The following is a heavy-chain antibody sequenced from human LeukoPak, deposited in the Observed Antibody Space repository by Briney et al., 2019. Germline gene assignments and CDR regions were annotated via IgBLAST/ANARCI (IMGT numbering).Heavy chain of an antibody. CDR2: INWNGGST. D-gene: IGHD3-3*01. CDR3: ARALYYDFWSGSPDDAFDI. Sequence: GGSLRLSCAASGFTFDDYGMSWVRQAPGKGLEWVSGINWNGGSTGYADSVKGRFIISGDNAKNSLYLQMNSLRAEDTALYHCARALYYDFWSGSPDDAFDIWGQGTMVTVSS. J-gene: IGHJ3*02. CDR1: GFTFDDYG. V-gene: IGHV3-20*01.